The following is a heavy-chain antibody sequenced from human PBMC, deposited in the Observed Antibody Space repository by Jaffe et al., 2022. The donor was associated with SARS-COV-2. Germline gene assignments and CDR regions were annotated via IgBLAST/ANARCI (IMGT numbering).Heavy chain of an antibody. Sequence: EVQLVESGGGLVQPGGSLRLSCAASGFTFSSYWMSWVRQAPGKGLEWVANIKQDGSEKYYVDSVKGRFTISRDNAKNSLYLQMNSLRAEDTAVYYCARVEDIVVVPAAIHDYWGQGTLVTVSS. CDR2: IKQDGSEK. J-gene: IGHJ4*02. D-gene: IGHD2-2*01. V-gene: IGHV3-7*01. CDR1: GFTFSSYW. CDR3: ARVEDIVVVPAAIHDY.